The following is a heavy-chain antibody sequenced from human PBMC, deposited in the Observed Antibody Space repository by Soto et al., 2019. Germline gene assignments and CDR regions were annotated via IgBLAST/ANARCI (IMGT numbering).Heavy chain of an antibody. Sequence: ASVKVSCKASGYIFTDYYMHWVRQAPGQELGWMGRINPNSGGTNYAQKFQGRVTMTRDTSISTAYTELSSLRSEDTAVYYCAVAVTDAFDIWGQGTMVTVSS. CDR1: GYIFTDYY. D-gene: IGHD6-19*01. CDR3: AVAVTDAFDI. J-gene: IGHJ3*02. V-gene: IGHV1-2*06. CDR2: INPNSGGT.